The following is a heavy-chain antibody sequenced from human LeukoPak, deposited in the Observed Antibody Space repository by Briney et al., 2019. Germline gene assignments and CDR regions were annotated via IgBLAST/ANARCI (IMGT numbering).Heavy chain of an antibody. J-gene: IGHJ6*03. CDR3: AKDGDDYSNYGYYYYMDV. Sequence: GGSLRLSCAASGFTFDDYTMHWVRQAPGKGLEWVSLISWDGGSTYYADSVKGRFTISRDNSKNSLYLQMNSLRTEDTALYYCAKDGDDYSNYGYYYYMDVWGKGTTVTVSS. V-gene: IGHV3-43*01. CDR1: GFTFDDYT. CDR2: ISWDGGST. D-gene: IGHD4-11*01.